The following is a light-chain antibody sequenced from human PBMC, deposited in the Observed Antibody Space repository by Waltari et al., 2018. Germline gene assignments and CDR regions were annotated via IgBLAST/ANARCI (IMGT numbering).Light chain of an antibody. J-gene: IGLJ2*01. CDR2: GVS. V-gene: IGLV2-14*03. CDR3: CAYTTSDTWV. CDR1: SSDIGGYNY. Sequence: QSAPTQPPSVSGSPGQSVTISCTGTSSDIGGYNYVSWFQHHPGKVPKIMIYGVSNRPSGVSDRFSGSKSGNTASLTISGLQAEDEADYYCCAYTTSDTWVFGGGTRLTVL.